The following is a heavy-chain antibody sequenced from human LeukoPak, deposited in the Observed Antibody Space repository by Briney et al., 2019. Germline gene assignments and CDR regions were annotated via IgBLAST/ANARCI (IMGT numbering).Heavy chain of an antibody. V-gene: IGHV3-66*01. CDR2: IYSGGNT. D-gene: IGHD6-19*01. J-gene: IGHJ4*01. Sequence: PGGSLRLSCAASGLIVSSNYMSWVRQATGKELEWVSIIYSGGNTYYADSVKGRFTISRDISKNTVSLQINSLRAEDTAGYYCTRVRIEVAGWVPFDYWGHGTLVSVSS. CDR1: GLIVSSNY. CDR3: TRVRIEVAGWVPFDY.